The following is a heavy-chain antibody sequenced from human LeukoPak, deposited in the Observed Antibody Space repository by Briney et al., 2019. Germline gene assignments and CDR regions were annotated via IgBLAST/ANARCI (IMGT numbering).Heavy chain of an antibody. Sequence: ASVKVSCKASGYTFTSYDINWVRQATGQGLEWMGWMNPNSGNTGYAQKFQGRVTITRNTSISTAYMELSSLRSEDTAVYYCCFDSSGWGGPETRFDYWGQGTLVTVSS. CDR1: GYTFTSYD. CDR2: MNPNSGNT. V-gene: IGHV1-8*01. CDR3: CFDSSGWGGPETRFDY. D-gene: IGHD6-19*01. J-gene: IGHJ4*02.